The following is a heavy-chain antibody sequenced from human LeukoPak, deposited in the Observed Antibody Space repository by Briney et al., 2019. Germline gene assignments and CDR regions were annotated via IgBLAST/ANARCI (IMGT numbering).Heavy chain of an antibody. Sequence: PGGSLRLSCVASGFIFGDHYMDWVRQAPGKGLEWVGRIRNEGNRYTTEYAASVKGRFTISRDDSKNSLYLQMNSLKTEDTAMYYCARDLKDSWAFFDYWGQGTLVTVSS. CDR3: ARDLKDSWAFFDY. J-gene: IGHJ4*02. V-gene: IGHV3-72*01. CDR2: IRNEGNRYTT. D-gene: IGHD3-16*01. CDR1: GFIFGDHY.